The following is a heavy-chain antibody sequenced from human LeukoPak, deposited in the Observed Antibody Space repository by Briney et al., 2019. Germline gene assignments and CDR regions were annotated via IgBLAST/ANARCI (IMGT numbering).Heavy chain of an antibody. CDR3: AKGKRVGAPYYFDS. Sequence: HPGGSLRLSCAASGFTFSNYAMTWVRQAPGKGLEWVSAMSGSGGKTYYADSVEVRFTISRDSSQNTLYLQMNNLRADDTAVYYCAKGKRVGAPYYFDSWGQGTLVTVSS. V-gene: IGHV3-23*01. D-gene: IGHD1-26*01. J-gene: IGHJ4*02. CDR2: MSGSGGKT. CDR1: GFTFSNYA.